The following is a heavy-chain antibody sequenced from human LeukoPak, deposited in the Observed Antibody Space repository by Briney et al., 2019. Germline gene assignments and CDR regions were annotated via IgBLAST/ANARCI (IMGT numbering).Heavy chain of an antibody. CDR1: GFTFSSYA. D-gene: IGHD3-3*01. Sequence: GGSLRLSCAASGFTFSSYAMSWVRQAPGKGLEWVANIKQDGSEKYYVDSVKGRFTISRDNAKNSLYLQMNSLRAEDTAVYYCARGPFGMWPYYFDYWGQGALVTVSS. J-gene: IGHJ4*02. CDR2: IKQDGSEK. V-gene: IGHV3-7*04. CDR3: ARGPFGMWPYYFDY.